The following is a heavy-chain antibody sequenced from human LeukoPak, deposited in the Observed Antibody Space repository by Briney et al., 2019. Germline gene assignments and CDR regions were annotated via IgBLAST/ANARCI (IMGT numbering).Heavy chain of an antibody. D-gene: IGHD3-10*01. CDR2: ISGSGGTT. CDR3: AKIRGRFADWGAFDY. CDR1: GFTFSSFA. Sequence: GGSLRLSCAASGFTFSSFAISWVRQAPGKGLEWVSGISGSGGTTYYADSVKGRFTISRDSSKNTLYLQMNSLRAEDTAVYYCAKIRGRFADWGAFDYWGQGTLVTVSS. V-gene: IGHV3-23*01. J-gene: IGHJ4*02.